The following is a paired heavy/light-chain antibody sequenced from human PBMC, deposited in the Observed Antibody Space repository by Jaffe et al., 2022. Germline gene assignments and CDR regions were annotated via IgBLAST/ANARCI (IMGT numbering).Light chain of an antibody. CDR2: EAS. Sequence: DIVMTQTPLSLSVTPGQPASISCKSSQSLLHSDGQTYLYWYLQKPGRSPQLLIYEASSRFSGVPDRFSGSGSGTDFTLKISRVEAEDVGVYYCMQGISLPLTFGGGTKVEIK. V-gene: IGKV2-29*02. CDR1: QSLLHSDGQTY. CDR3: MQGISLPLT. J-gene: IGKJ4*01.
Heavy chain of an antibody. V-gene: IGHV4-61*02. J-gene: IGHJ4*02. CDR1: GDSIISGFYY. CDR2: IYTSGST. Sequence: QVQLQESGPGLVKPSQTLSLTCSVSGDSIISGFYYWSWNRQPAGKGLEWIGRIYTSGSTDYNPSLKSRVTISLDTSKNQFSLKLSSVTAADTAVYYCARTAYSSSWYYFDYWGQGTLVTVSS. D-gene: IGHD6-13*01. CDR3: ARTAYSSSWYYFDY.